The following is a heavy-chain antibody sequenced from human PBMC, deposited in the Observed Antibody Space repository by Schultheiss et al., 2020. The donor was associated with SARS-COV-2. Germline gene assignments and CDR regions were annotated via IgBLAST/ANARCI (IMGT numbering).Heavy chain of an antibody. V-gene: IGHV4-59*01. CDR3: ARDRVGYYYDSSGYYSGYYYGMDV. J-gene: IGHJ6*02. Sequence: SQTLSLTCAVYGGSFSGYYWSWIRQSPGKGLEWIGYIYYSGSTNYNPSLKSRVSISVDTTKNHFSLKLSSVTAADTAVYYCARDRVGYYYDSSGYYSGYYYGMDVWGQGTTVTVSS. D-gene: IGHD3-22*01. CDR1: GGSFSGYY. CDR2: IYYSGST.